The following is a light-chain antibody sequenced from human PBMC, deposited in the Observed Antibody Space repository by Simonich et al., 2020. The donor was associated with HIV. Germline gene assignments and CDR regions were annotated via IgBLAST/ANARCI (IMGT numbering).Light chain of an antibody. CDR3: AQSVQLPLT. Sequence: DIVMTQTPLSLSVTPGQPASISCKSSQSLLHSAGKTYLYWYLQKPGQSPHLVIYEVSNRFSGVPDRFSGSGSGTDFTLKISRVEAEDVGIYYCAQSVQLPLTFGQGTKLEIK. V-gene: IGKV2D-29*02. J-gene: IGKJ2*01. CDR1: QSLLHSAGKTY. CDR2: EVS.